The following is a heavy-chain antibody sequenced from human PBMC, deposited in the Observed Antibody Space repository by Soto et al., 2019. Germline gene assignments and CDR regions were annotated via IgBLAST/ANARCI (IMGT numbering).Heavy chain of an antibody. V-gene: IGHV4-4*02. Sequence: QVQLQESGPGLVKPSGTLSLTCAVSGGSFTSNNWWTWVRQPPGQGLEWIGEIYRTGSTNYNPSLRRRVTISLGKSENQFSLNVTSLTAADTAVYYCASRDPGTSVDYWGQGTLVTVSS. CDR2: IYRTGST. D-gene: IGHD1-7*01. CDR3: ASRDPGTSVDY. CDR1: GGSFTSNNW. J-gene: IGHJ4*02.